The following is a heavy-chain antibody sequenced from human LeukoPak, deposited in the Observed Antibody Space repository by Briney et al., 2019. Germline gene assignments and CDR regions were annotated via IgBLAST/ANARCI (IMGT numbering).Heavy chain of an antibody. D-gene: IGHD5-12*01. Sequence: SETLSLTCTVSGGSISSGGYYWSWIRQPPGKGLGWIGYIYYSGSTNYNPSLKGRVTMSVDTSKKQFSLNLSSVTAADTAVYYCARHGSAVATTWFDYWGQGTLVTVSS. CDR2: IYYSGST. CDR1: GGSISSGGYY. J-gene: IGHJ4*02. V-gene: IGHV4-61*08. CDR3: ARHGSAVATTWFDY.